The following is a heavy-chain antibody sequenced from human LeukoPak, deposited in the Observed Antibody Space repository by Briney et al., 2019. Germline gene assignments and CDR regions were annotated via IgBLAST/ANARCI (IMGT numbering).Heavy chain of an antibody. V-gene: IGHV1-24*01. CDR1: EYSLSDLS. D-gene: IGHD6-19*01. CDR2: FDSENNKM. CDR3: ATDRVYRSSGRSWGFFDY. Sequence: GASVKVSCKLSEYSLSDLSIHWVREAPGEGLEWTGGFDSENNKMVYSQKFQGRVTMTEDTSADTAYMELTSLRSEDPAVYFCATDRVYRSSGRSWGFFDYWGQGTLVIVSS. J-gene: IGHJ4*02.